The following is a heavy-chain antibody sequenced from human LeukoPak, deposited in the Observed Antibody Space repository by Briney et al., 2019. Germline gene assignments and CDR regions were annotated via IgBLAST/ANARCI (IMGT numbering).Heavy chain of an antibody. V-gene: IGHV4-39*01. D-gene: IGHD4-17*01. CDR2: IYYSGST. Sequence: SETLSLTCTVSGGSISSSSYYWGWIRQPRGKGLESIGSIYYSGSTYYNPSLKSRVTISVDTSKDQFSLKLSSVTAADTAVYYCARLDYGDHPALAFDIWGQGTMVTVSS. CDR3: ARLDYGDHPALAFDI. J-gene: IGHJ3*02. CDR1: GGSISSSSYY.